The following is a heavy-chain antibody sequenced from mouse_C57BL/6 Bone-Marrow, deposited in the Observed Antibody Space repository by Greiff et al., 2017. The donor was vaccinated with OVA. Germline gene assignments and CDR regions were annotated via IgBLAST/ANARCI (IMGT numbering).Heavy chain of an antibody. D-gene: IGHD1-1*01. J-gene: IGHJ3*01. CDR2: IDPSDSST. CDR3: ARRDYGSTPGFAY. V-gene: IGHV1-69*01. CDR1: GYTFTSYW. Sequence: VKLQQPGAELVMPGASVKLSCKASGYTFTSYWMHWVKQRPGQGLEWIGEIDPSDSSTNYNPKFKGKSTLTVDKSSSTAYMQLSSLTSEDSAVYYCARRDYGSTPGFAYWGQGTLVTVSA.